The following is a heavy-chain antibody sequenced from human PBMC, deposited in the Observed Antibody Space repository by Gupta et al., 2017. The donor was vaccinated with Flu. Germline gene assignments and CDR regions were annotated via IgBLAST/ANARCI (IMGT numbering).Heavy chain of an antibody. J-gene: IGHJ4*02. Sequence: EVQLVESGGGLVKPGGSLRLSCAASGFTLSSDSMTWVRQATGKGLEVVAAISSSSSYISYADSGKGRVTISRDNAKNAWDLQRNSMRAEATAVYYCARWRMAAGSGIDPARNGGQGTLVTVYS. CDR1: GFTLSSDS. CDR2: ISSSSSYI. CDR3: ARWRMAAGSGIDPARN. D-gene: IGHD6-19*01. V-gene: IGHV3-21*01.